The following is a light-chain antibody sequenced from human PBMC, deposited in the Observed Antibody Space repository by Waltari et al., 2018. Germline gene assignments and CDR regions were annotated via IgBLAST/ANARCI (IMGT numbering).Light chain of an antibody. V-gene: IGKV3-20*01. CDR1: QSVSSSY. J-gene: IGKJ5*01. CDR2: GAS. CDR3: QRYGGSPLIT. Sequence: EIVLTPSPGTLSLSPGERATLSCRASQSVSSSYLAWYQQKSGQAPRLLIYGASSRATGIPDRFSGSGSGTDFTLTISRLEPEDFAVYYCQRYGGSPLITFGQGTRLEIK.